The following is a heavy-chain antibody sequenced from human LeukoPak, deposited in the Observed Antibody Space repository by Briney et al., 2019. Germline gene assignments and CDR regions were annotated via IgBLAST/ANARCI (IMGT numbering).Heavy chain of an antibody. CDR3: AREWQYQFDF. Sequence: SETLSLTCTVSGGSVTNTNYYWAWIRQSPGEGLEWIGSVYHSGITYYTLSLKSRVSISVDTSRNHFSLKVTPVTAADTAVYYCAREWQYQFDFWGQGRLVTISS. CDR2: VYHSGIT. D-gene: IGHD4-11*01. J-gene: IGHJ4*02. V-gene: IGHV4-39*07. CDR1: GGSVTNTNYY.